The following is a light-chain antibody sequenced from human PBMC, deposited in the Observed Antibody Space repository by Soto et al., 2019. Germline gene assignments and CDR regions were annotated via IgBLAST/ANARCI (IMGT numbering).Light chain of an antibody. V-gene: IGLV2-14*01. Sequence: QSVLTQPASVSGSSGQSITISCYGTNSDIGSYNYVSWYLQHPGKAPKLIVFEVSNRPSGISDRFSGSKSGNTAYLTISGLQTEDEAVYYCKSSTSSNSVPYVFGNGTKVTV. CDR2: EVS. CDR1: NSDIGSYNY. CDR3: KSSTSSNSVPYV. J-gene: IGLJ1*01.